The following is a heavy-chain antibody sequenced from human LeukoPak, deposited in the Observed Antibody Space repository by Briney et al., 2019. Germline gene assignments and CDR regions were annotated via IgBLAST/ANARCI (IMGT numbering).Heavy chain of an antibody. D-gene: IGHD2-2*01. Sequence: GGSLRLSCAASGFTFSGYAMHWVRQAPGKGLEWVSAISGSGGSTYYADSVKSRFTISRDNSKNTLYLQMNSLRAEDTAVYYCAKDQYQLLGSDYWGQGTLVTVSS. CDR1: GFTFSGYA. CDR2: ISGSGGST. CDR3: AKDQYQLLGSDY. V-gene: IGHV3-23*01. J-gene: IGHJ4*02.